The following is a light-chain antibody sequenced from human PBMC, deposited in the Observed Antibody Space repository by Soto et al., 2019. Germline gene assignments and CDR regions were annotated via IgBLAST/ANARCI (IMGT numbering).Light chain of an antibody. CDR2: DNN. J-gene: IGLJ1*01. Sequence: QSVLTQPPSVSAAPGQKVTITCSGSSSNIGNNYVSWYQQLPGTAPKLLIYDNNKRHSGITDRFSVSKSGTSATLGITGLQTGDEADYYCGTWDSSLSAGVFGTGTKVTVL. CDR1: SSNIGNNY. CDR3: GTWDSSLSAGV. V-gene: IGLV1-51*01.